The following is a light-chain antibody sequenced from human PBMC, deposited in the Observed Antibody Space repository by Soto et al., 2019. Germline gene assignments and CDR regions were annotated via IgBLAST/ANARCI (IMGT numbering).Light chain of an antibody. CDR1: QSINNL. CDR3: QQYQSFSLT. Sequence: DVQMTHSPSTLSPPVGDRVTITCRASQSINNLLSWYQHKPGKAPKFLIYDVSTLESGVPSRFSGSGSGTEFTLTISSLQPEDFATYYCQQYQSFSLTFGGGTKVDIK. V-gene: IGKV1-5*01. CDR2: DVS. J-gene: IGKJ4*01.